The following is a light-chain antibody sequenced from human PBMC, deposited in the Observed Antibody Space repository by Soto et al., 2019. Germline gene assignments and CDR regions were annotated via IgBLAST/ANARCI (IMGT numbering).Light chain of an antibody. V-gene: IGKV3-15*01. Sequence: EIVMTQSPVTLSVSPAETSTLSCRASQSVSSNLAWYQQKPGQAPRLLIYGASTRATGIPARFSGSGSGTEFTLTISSLQSEDFAVYYCQQYNNWPFSFGQGTRLEIK. CDR3: QQYNNWPFS. CDR1: QSVSSN. J-gene: IGKJ5*01. CDR2: GAS.